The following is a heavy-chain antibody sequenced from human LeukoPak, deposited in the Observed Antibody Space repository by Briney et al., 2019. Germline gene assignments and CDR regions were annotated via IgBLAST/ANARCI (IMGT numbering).Heavy chain of an antibody. J-gene: IGHJ4*02. V-gene: IGHV3-74*01. CDR3: ARDWYSSSWYSGDY. CDR1: GFTFSSYA. Sequence: GGSLRLSCAASGFTFSSYAMSWVRQAPGKGLVWVSRINSDGSSTSYADSVKGRFTISRDNAKNTLYLQMNSLRAEDTAVYYCARDWYSSSWYSGDYWGQGTLVTVSS. D-gene: IGHD6-13*01. CDR2: INSDGSST.